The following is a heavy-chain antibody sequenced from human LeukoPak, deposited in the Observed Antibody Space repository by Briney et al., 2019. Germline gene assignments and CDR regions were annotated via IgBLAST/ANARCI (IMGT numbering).Heavy chain of an antibody. CDR3: ARRRYYDGSGYLE. Sequence: KPSETLSLTCSVSGDSISRSDSYWDWIRQPPGKGLEWIGTLYYTGRTYYSPSLKSRVTMSVDTSNNQFPLNLRSVTAADTAVYYCARRRYYDGSGYLEWGQGTLLSVSS. V-gene: IGHV4-39*01. J-gene: IGHJ1*01. D-gene: IGHD3-22*01. CDR1: GDSISRSDSY. CDR2: LYYTGRT.